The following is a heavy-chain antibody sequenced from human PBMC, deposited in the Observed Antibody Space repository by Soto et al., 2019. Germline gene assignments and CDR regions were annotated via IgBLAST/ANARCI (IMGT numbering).Heavy chain of an antibody. J-gene: IGHJ6*02. CDR2: ISSVGDTI. V-gene: IGHV3-9*01. Sequence: EVQLIESGGGWVQPGTSLRVSCAASGFTFHEYAMHWVRQAPGKGLEWVSCISSVGDTIAYADSVQGRFTVFRDNAKNSLYLQMNSLRAEDTALYYCTKGGYDLIYYFGMDVWGQGTTVTVSS. CDR1: GFTFHEYA. D-gene: IGHD5-12*01. CDR3: TKGGYDLIYYFGMDV.